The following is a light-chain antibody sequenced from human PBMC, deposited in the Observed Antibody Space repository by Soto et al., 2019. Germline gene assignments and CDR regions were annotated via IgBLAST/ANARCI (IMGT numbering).Light chain of an antibody. V-gene: IGLV1-44*01. CDR1: SSNIGSNT. CDR3: AAWDDSLNGWV. Sequence: QSVLTQSPSASGTPGQRVTISCSGSSSNIGSNTVNWYQQLPGTAPKLLIYSNNQRPSGVPDRFSGSKSGTSASLAISGGQSEEEADYYCAAWDDSLNGWVFGGGTKLTVL. J-gene: IGLJ3*02. CDR2: SNN.